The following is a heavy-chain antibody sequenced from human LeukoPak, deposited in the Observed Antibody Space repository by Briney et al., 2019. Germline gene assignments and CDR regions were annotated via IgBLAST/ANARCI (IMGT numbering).Heavy chain of an antibody. D-gene: IGHD3-3*01. V-gene: IGHV1-69*13. CDR1: GGTFSSYA. CDR3: ARGGKLRFLEWSFNYYYYYMDV. CDR2: IIPIFGTA. J-gene: IGHJ6*03. Sequence: SVKVSCKASGGTFSSYAISWVRQAPGQGLEWMGGIIPIFGTANYAQKFQGRVTITADESTSTAYMELSSLRSEDTAVYYCARGGKLRFLEWSFNYYYYYMDVWGKGTTVTVSS.